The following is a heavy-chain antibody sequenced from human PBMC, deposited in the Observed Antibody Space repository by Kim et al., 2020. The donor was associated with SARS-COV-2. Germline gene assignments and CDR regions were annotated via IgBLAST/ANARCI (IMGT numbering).Heavy chain of an antibody. Sequence: GDITFSAAAVKGRFTISRDNSKNTLYLKLSNLRAEDTAIYYCIRGHTILTHWGQGTLVTLSS. CDR2: GDIT. V-gene: IGHV3-23*01. D-gene: IGHD3-10*01. CDR3: IRGHTILTH. J-gene: IGHJ1*01.